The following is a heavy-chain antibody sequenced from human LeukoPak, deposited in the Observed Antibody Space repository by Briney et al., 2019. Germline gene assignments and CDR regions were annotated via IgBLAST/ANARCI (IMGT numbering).Heavy chain of an antibody. J-gene: IGHJ4*02. CDR3: ARDTGYYGHVDY. CDR2: INSNGSST. Sequence: GGSLRLSCAASGFTFSSYWMHGVRQAPGKGLVGVSRINSNGSSTSYADSVKGRFTISRDNAKNTLYLQMNSLRAEDTAVYYCARDTGYYGHVDYWGQGTLVTVSS. CDR1: GFTFSSYW. D-gene: IGHD3-10*01. V-gene: IGHV3-74*01.